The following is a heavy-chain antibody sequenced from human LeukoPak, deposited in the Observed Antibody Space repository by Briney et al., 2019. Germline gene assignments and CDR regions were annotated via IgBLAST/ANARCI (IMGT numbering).Heavy chain of an antibody. V-gene: IGHV3-53*01. Sequence: GGSLRLSCAASGFTVSSNYMNWVRQAPGKGLEWVSVIYSGGNTYYADSVKGRFTISRDNSKNTLYLQMNSLRAEDTAVYYCARDTGHSYGYSAFDYWGQGTLVTVSS. J-gene: IGHJ4*02. D-gene: IGHD2-15*01. CDR2: IYSGGNT. CDR3: ARDTGHSYGYSAFDY. CDR1: GFTVSSNY.